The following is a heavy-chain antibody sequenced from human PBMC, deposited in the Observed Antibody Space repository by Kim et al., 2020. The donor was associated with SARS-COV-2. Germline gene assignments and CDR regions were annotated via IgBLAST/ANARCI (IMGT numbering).Heavy chain of an antibody. D-gene: IGHD6-13*01. CDR2: ISAYNGNT. CDR3: ARVRIAAAGFPFDY. Sequence: ASVKVSCKASGYTFTSYGISWVRQAPGQGLEWMGWISAYNGNTNYAQKLQGRVTMTTDTSTSTAYMELRSLRADDTAVYYCARVRIAAAGFPFDYWGQGTLVTVSS. CDR1: GYTFTSYG. J-gene: IGHJ4*02. V-gene: IGHV1-18*04.